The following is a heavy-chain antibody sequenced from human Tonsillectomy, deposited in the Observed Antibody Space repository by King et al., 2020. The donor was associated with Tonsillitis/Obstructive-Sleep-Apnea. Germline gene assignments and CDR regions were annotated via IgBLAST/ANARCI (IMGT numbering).Heavy chain of an antibody. J-gene: IGHJ4*02. Sequence: VQLQESGPGLVKPSQTLSLTCTVSGGSLSSGNHYWRWIRQHPGKGLEWIGYISNSGSTYYSPSLRSLITISMDTSKNQFSLRLSSVTAADTAMYYCAAARSGSYLSLHYWGQGTLVTVSS. V-gene: IGHV4-31*01. CDR2: ISNSGST. CDR3: AAARSGSYLSLHY. D-gene: IGHD3-10*01. CDR1: GGSLSSGNHY.